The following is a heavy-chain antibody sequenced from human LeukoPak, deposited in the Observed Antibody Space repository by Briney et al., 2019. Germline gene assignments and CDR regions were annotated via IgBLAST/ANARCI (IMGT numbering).Heavy chain of an antibody. CDR2: IYYSGST. D-gene: IGHD4-23*01. J-gene: IGHJ4*02. Sequence: SETLSLTCTVSGGSISSYYWSWIRQPPGKGLEWIGYIYYSGSTNYNPSLKSRVTISVDTSKNQFSLNLNSVTAADTAVYFCASARWDFLGQGILVTVSS. CDR3: ASARWDF. CDR1: GGSISSYY. V-gene: IGHV4-59*12.